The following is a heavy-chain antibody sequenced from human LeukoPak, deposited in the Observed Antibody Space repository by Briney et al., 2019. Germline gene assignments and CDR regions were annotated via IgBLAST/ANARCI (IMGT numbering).Heavy chain of an antibody. CDR1: GFTFSSYW. J-gene: IGHJ4*02. D-gene: IGHD6-13*01. Sequence: GGSLRLSCAVSGFTFSSYWMSWVRQAPGKGLEWVANIKQDGSEKYYVDSVKGRFTISRDNAKNSLYLQMNSLRAEDTAVYYCARWGHVAAAGTGLDYWGQGTLVTVSS. V-gene: IGHV3-7*01. CDR2: IKQDGSEK. CDR3: ARWGHVAAAGTGLDY.